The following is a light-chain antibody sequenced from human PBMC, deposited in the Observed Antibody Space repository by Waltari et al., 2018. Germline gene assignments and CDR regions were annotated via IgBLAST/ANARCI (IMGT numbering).Light chain of an antibody. V-gene: IGKV1-5*03. CDR2: KAS. Sequence: DIQITQSPSTLSASVGDRVTITCRASQSINSWLAWYQQKPGKAPNLQISKASTLESGVPSRFSGSGSGTEFTLTISSLRPEDFATYYCQQYNDYWGTFGQGTKVEIK. CDR3: QQYNDYWGT. CDR1: QSINSW. J-gene: IGKJ1*01.